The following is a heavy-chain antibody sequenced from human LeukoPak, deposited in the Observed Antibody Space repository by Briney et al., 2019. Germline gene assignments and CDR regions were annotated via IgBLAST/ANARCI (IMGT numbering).Heavy chain of an antibody. CDR2: IYYSGST. Sequence: SETLSLTCTVSGGSISSGGYSWSWIRQHPGKGLEWIGYIYYSGSTYYNPSLKSRVTISVDTSKNQFSLKLSSVTAADTAVYYCARGSCIAAAGTGECYFDYWGQGTLVTVSS. V-gene: IGHV4-31*03. J-gene: IGHJ4*02. CDR1: GGSISSGGYS. D-gene: IGHD6-13*01. CDR3: ARGSCIAAAGTGECYFDY.